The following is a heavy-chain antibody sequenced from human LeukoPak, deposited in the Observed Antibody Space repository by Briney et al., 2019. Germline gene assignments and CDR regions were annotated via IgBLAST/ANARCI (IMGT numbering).Heavy chain of an antibody. CDR3: ARTGGPQYDSSGYYSGD. V-gene: IGHV3-48*03. J-gene: IGHJ4*02. D-gene: IGHD3-22*01. CDR1: GFTFSSYE. Sequence: GGSLRLSCAASGFTFSSYEMNWVRQAPGKGLEWVSYISSSGSTIYYADSVMGRFTISRDNAKNSLYLQMNSLRAEDTAVYYCARTGGPQYDSSGYYSGDWGQGTLVTVSS. CDR2: ISSSGSTI.